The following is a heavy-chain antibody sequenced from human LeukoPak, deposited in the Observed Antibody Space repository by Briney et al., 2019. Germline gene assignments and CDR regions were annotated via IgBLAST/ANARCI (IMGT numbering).Heavy chain of an antibody. CDR2: IIPIFGTA. J-gene: IGHJ6*02. V-gene: IGHV1-69*13. CDR1: GYTFTSYY. CDR3: ARSPYYYYGMDV. Sequence: ASVKVSCKASGYTFTSYYMHWVRQAPGQGLEWMGGIIPIFGTANYAQKFQGRVTITADESTSTAYMELSSLRSEDTAVYYCARSPYYYYGMDVWGQGTTVTVSS.